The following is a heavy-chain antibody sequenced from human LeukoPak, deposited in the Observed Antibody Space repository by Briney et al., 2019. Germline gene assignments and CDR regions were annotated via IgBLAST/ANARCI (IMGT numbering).Heavy chain of an antibody. J-gene: IGHJ5*02. CDR1: GFTFSSYA. D-gene: IGHD2-21*02. Sequence: PGGSLRLSCAASGFTFSSYAMSWVRQAPGKGLEWVSAISGSGGSTYYADSVKGRFTISRDNSKNTLYLQMNSLRAEDTAVYYCAASLAYCGGDCYSGWFGPWGQGTLVTVSS. V-gene: IGHV3-23*01. CDR2: ISGSGGST. CDR3: AASLAYCGGDCYSGWFGP.